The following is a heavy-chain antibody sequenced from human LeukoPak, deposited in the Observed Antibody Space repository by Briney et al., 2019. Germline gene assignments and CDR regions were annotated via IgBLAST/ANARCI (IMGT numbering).Heavy chain of an antibody. CDR1: GFTFSSYS. D-gene: IGHD3-22*01. V-gene: IGHV3-48*01. Sequence: GGSLRLSCAASGFTFSSYSMNWVRRAPGKGLEWVSYISSSSSTIYYADSVKGRFTISRDNAKNSLYLQMNSLRAEDTAVYYCAKGQYYYDSNYFDYWGQGTLVTVSS. CDR3: AKGQYYYDSNYFDY. CDR2: ISSSSSTI. J-gene: IGHJ4*02.